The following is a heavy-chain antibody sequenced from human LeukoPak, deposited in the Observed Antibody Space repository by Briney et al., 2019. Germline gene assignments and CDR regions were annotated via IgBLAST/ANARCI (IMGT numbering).Heavy chain of an antibody. CDR2: IYYSGST. J-gene: IGHJ4*02. V-gene: IGHV4-59*08. D-gene: IGHD4-17*01. CDR3: ARGGNYGDYDGYFDY. CDR1: GGSISSYY. Sequence: SETLSLTCTVSGGSISSYYWSWIRQPPGKGLEWIGYIYYSGSTNYNPSLRSRVTISVDASKNQFSLKLSSVTAADTAVYYCARGGNYGDYDGYFDYWGQGTLVTVSS.